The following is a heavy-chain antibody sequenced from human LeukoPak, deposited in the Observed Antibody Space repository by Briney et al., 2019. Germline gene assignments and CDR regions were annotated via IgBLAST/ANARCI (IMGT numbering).Heavy chain of an antibody. J-gene: IGHJ6*03. CDR2: IIPIFGTA. Sequence: ASVKVSCKASVGTFSSYAISWVRQAPGPGLEWMGGIIPIFGTANYAQKFQGRVTITTDESTSTAYMELSSLRSEDTAVYYCARDRGRITGTSGYMDVWGKGTTVTVSS. CDR1: VGTFSSYA. V-gene: IGHV1-69*05. CDR3: ARDRGRITGTSGYMDV. D-gene: IGHD1-20*01.